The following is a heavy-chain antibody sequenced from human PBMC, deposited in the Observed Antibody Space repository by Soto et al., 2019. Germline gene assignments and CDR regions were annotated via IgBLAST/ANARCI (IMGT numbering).Heavy chain of an antibody. V-gene: IGHV4-34*01. J-gene: IGHJ5*02. D-gene: IGHD3-3*01. CDR2: INHSGST. CDR1: GGSFSGYY. CDR3: ARGRYYDFWSALGWFDP. Sequence: PSETLSLTCAVYGGSFSGYYWSWIRQPPGKGLEWIGEINHSGSTNYNPSLKSRVTISVDTSKNQFSLKLSSVTAADTAVYYCARGRYYDFWSALGWFDPRGQGTLVTVSS.